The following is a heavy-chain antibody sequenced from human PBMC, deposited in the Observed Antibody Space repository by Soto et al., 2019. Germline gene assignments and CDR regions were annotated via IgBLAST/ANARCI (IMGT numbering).Heavy chain of an antibody. V-gene: IGHV3-33*01. CDR2: IWYDGSNK. CDR3: ARDSGFSSSWYGVDY. CDR1: GLTLSSYG. J-gene: IGHJ4*02. Sequence: PVGSRRLSWAASGLTLSSYGMRWVRQAPGKGLEWVAVIWYDGSNKYYADSVKGRFTISRDNSKNTLYLQMNSLRAEDTAVYYCARDSGFSSSWYGVDYWGQGTLVTGSS. D-gene: IGHD6-13*01.